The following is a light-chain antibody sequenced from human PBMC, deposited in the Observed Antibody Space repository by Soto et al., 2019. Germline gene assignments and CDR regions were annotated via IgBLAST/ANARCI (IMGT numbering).Light chain of an antibody. J-gene: IGKJ3*01. CDR3: QQRNNWPIFT. V-gene: IGKV3-11*01. CDR2: DAS. Sequence: EILLTQSPATLSLSPGERATLSCRASQSISSYLAWYQQKPGQAPRLLLYDASTRATGIPARFSGSGSGTAFTLTISSLEPEDFAVYYCQQRNNWPIFTFGPGTKVDIK. CDR1: QSISSY.